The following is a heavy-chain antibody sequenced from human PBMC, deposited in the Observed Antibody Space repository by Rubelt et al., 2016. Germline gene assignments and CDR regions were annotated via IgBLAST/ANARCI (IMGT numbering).Heavy chain of an antibody. Sequence: QLQLQESGPGLVKPSETLSLTCTVSGGSISSSSYYWGWIRQPPSKGLEWIGYISYGGNTVYDPSLRSRVTITVDRSKNQLPLTLNSVKAAETAMYHCAGLKMGDIGEVAWFDSWGQGTPVVVSS. CDR1: GGSISSSSYY. CDR2: ISYGGNT. J-gene: IGHJ5*01. V-gene: IGHV4-61*05. D-gene: IGHD3-16*01. CDR3: AGLKMGDIGEVAWFDS.